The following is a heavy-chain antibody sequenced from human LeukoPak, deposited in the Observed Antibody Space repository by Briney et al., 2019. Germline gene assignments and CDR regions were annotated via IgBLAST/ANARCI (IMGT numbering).Heavy chain of an antibody. V-gene: IGHV4-4*07. D-gene: IGHD6-19*01. CDR2: IYTSGST. Sequence: PSETLSLTCAVYGGSFSSYYWSWIRQPAGKGLEWIGRIYTSGSTNYNPSLKSRVTMSVDTSKNQFSLKLSSVTAADTAVYYCARELGIAVAAVAVSVRYYMDVWGKGTTVTISS. J-gene: IGHJ6*03. CDR3: ARELGIAVAAVAVSVRYYMDV. CDR1: GGSFSSYY.